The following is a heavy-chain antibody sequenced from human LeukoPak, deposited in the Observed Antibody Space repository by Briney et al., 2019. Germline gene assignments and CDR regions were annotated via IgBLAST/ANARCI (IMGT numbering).Heavy chain of an antibody. CDR1: GYSITYGYF. Sequence: SETLSLTCTVSGYSITYGYFWGWIRQPPGKGLEWIGSFHHSGTTYYNPSLKSRVTISVDTSKNQFSLKLSSVTAADTAVYYCARGKYYYDSSGPECWFDPWGQGTLVTVSS. J-gene: IGHJ5*02. CDR3: ARGKYYYDSSGPECWFDP. V-gene: IGHV4-38-2*02. CDR2: FHHSGTT. D-gene: IGHD3-22*01.